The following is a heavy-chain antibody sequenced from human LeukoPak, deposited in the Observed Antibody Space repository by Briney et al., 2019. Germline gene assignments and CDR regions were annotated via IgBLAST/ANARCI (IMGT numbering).Heavy chain of an antibody. CDR2: INPSGGST. CDR3: ARAHPYYYDSSDGSPFDY. J-gene: IGHJ4*02. Sequence: GASVKVSCKASGYAFTSYYMHWVRQAPGQGLEWMGIINPSGGSTSYAQKFQGRVTMTRDTSTSTVYMELSSLRSEDTAVYYCARAHPYYYDSSDGSPFDYWGQGTLVTVSS. D-gene: IGHD3-22*01. V-gene: IGHV1-46*01. CDR1: GYAFTSYY.